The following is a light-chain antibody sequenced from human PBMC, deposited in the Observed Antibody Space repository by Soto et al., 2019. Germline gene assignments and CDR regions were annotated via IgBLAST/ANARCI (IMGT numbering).Light chain of an antibody. CDR3: QHYAISPT. J-gene: IGKJ1*01. Sequence: EIVLTQSPGTLSLSPGERATLSCRSSHSVSSNYLAWYQQKPGQAPRLLIYDVSSRATGIPDRFSGSGSGTDFTLTSSILEPVDLAVYYCQHYAISPTFGRGTKVEIK. CDR2: DVS. V-gene: IGKV3-20*01. CDR1: HSVSSNY.